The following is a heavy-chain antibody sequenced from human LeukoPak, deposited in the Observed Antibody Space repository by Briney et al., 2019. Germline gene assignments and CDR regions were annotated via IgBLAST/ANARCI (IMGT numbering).Heavy chain of an antibody. J-gene: IGHJ4*02. Sequence: PSQTLSLTCTVSGGSISSGSYYWSWIRQPAGKGLEGIGRNYTSGSTNYNPSLKSRVTISVDTSKNQFSLKLSSVTAADTAVYYCASSRLRFLEWLLTFDYWGQGTLVTVSS. CDR1: GGSISSGSYY. D-gene: IGHD3-3*01. CDR2: NYTSGST. V-gene: IGHV4-61*02. CDR3: ASSRLRFLEWLLTFDY.